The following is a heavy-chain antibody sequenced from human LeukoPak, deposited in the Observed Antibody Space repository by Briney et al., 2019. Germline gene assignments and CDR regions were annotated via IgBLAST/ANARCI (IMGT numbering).Heavy chain of an antibody. CDR2: INPNSGGT. V-gene: IGHV1-2*02. D-gene: IGHD3-22*01. Sequence: ASVKVSCKASGYTFTGYYMHWVRQAPGQGLEWMGWINPNSGGTNYAQKFQGRVTMTRDTSISTAYMELSRLRSDDTAVYYCARGHYDSSGYYFYRWGPPSPLTLDYWGQGTLVTVSS. CDR3: ARGHYDSSGYYFYRWGPPSPLTLDY. J-gene: IGHJ4*02. CDR1: GYTFTGYY.